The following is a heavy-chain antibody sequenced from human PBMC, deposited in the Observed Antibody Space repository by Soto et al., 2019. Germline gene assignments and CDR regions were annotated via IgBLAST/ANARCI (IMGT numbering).Heavy chain of an antibody. CDR3: AEVGIGGSLAS. Sequence: EVQLVESGGGLVQPGGSLRLSCADSGFTFSSYWMSWVRQAPGKGLEWVANIKQDGSMKNHVDSVRGRFTISRDNAKNQLILKMKGWGAGARVWYYFAEVGIGGSLASWGQGTLFTV. CDR2: IKQDGSMK. J-gene: IGHJ5*02. V-gene: IGHV3-7*01. CDR1: GFTFSSYW. D-gene: IGHD1-26*01.